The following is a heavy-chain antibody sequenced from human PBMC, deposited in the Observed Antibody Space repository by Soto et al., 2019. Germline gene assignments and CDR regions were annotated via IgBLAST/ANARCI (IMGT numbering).Heavy chain of an antibody. CDR2: IRSKDNSYAT. Sequence: VGSLRLSCAASGFTFSGSAMHWFRQAPGKGLEWVGRIRSKDNSYATAYGPSVRGRFTISRDDSKNTVFLQMNSLKVEDTAVYYCTRHQGGYWGQGTLVTVSS. J-gene: IGHJ4*02. D-gene: IGHD3-16*01. V-gene: IGHV3-73*01. CDR1: GFTFSGSA. CDR3: TRHQGGY.